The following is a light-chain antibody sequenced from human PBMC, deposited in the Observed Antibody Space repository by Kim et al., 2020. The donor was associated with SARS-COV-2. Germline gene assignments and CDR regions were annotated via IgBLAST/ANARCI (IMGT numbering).Light chain of an antibody. J-gene: IGLJ3*02. CDR3: QVWDSSSDHRV. Sequence: PGKTARITCGGDNIGSKSVHWYQQKPGQAPVLVIYYGSDRPSGIPERFSGSNSGNTATLTISRVEAGDEADYYCQVWDSSSDHRVFGGGTQLTVL. V-gene: IGLV3-21*04. CDR2: YGS. CDR1: NIGSKS.